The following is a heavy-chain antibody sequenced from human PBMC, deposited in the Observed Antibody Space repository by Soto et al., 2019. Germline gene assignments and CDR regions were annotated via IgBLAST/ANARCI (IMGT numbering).Heavy chain of an antibody. CDR3: ARDRYSSSWYRYYYGMDV. Sequence: QVQLVQSGAEVKKPGASVKVSCKASGYTFTSYAMHWVRQAPGQRLEWMGWINAGNGNTKYSQKFQGRVTITRDTSASTAYMELSSLRSEDTAVYYCARDRYSSSWYRYYYGMDVWGQGTTVTVSS. J-gene: IGHJ6*02. D-gene: IGHD6-13*01. CDR2: INAGNGNT. CDR1: GYTFTSYA. V-gene: IGHV1-3*01.